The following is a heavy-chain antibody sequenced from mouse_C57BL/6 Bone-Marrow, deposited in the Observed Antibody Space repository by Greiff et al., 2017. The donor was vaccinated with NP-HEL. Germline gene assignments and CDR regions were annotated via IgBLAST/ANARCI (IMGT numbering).Heavy chain of an antibody. D-gene: IGHD2-5*01. CDR1: GFSFNTYA. V-gene: IGHV10-1*01. CDR2: IRSKSNNYAS. CDR3: VRYSNYRYAMDY. Sequence: VQLQQSGGGLVQPKGSLKLSCAASGFSFNTYAMNWVRQAPGKGLEWVARIRSKSNNYASYYADSVKDRFTISRDDSESMLYLQMNNLKTEDTAMYYCVRYSNYRYAMDYWGQGTSVTVSS. J-gene: IGHJ4*01.